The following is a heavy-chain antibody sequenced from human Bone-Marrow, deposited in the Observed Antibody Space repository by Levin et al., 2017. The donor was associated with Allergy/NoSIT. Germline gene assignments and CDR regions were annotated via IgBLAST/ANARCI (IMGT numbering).Heavy chain of an antibody. CDR3: SRVSTETAYDYYYGMDV. Sequence: GGSLRLSCAASGFTFTNYAFHWVRQAPGKGLEWVAVISYDGLYTYYTDSLKGRFTISRDDSKNTVYLQMNSLRPEDTAMYYCSRVSTETAYDYYYGMDVWGRGTTVTVSS. D-gene: IGHD4-17*01. CDR1: GFTFTNYA. CDR2: ISYDGLYT. J-gene: IGHJ6*02. V-gene: IGHV3-30-3*01.